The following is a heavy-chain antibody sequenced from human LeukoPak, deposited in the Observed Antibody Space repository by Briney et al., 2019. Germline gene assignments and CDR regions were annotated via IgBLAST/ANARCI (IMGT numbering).Heavy chain of an antibody. CDR1: GFTFSSYG. D-gene: IGHD6-6*01. CDR2: ISYDGSNK. V-gene: IGHV3-30*18. CDR3: AKGARTARSDY. J-gene: IGHJ4*02. Sequence: PGGSLRLSCAASGFTFSSYGMHWVRQAPGKGLEWVAVISYDGSNKYYADSVKGRFTISRDNSKNTLYVQMNSLRAEDTAVYYCAKGARTARSDYWGQGSLVTVSS.